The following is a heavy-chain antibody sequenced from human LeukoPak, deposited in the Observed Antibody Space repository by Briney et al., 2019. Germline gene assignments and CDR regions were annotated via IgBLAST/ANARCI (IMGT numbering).Heavy chain of an antibody. V-gene: IGHV1-18*01. CDR2: ISAYNGNT. Sequence: ASVKVSFKASGYTFTSYGISWVRQAPGQGLEWMGWISAYNGNTNYAQKLQGRVTMTTDTSTSTAYMELRSLRSDDTAVYYCARDLAAAGIVYFDYWGQGTLVTVSS. J-gene: IGHJ4*02. D-gene: IGHD6-13*01. CDR1: GYTFTSYG. CDR3: ARDLAAAGIVYFDY.